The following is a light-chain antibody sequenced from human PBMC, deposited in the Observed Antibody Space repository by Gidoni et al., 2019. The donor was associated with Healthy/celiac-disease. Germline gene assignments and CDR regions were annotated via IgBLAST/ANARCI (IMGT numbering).Light chain of an antibody. J-gene: IGKJ1*01. V-gene: IGKV3-15*01. CDR2: GAS. CDR1: QSVSSN. Sequence: EIVMTQSPATLSVSTGERATLSCRASQSVSSNLAWYQQKPGKAPRLLIYGASTRATGIPARFSGSGSGTEFTLTISSLQSEDFAVYYCQQYNNWPRTFGQGTKVETK. CDR3: QQYNNWPRT.